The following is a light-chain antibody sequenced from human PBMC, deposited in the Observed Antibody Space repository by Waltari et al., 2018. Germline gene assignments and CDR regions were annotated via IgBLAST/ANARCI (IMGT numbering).Light chain of an antibody. CDR3: HQYNNWPPWT. CDR1: QSISSN. CDR2: ATS. J-gene: IGKJ1*01. V-gene: IGKV3-15*01. Sequence: EIVMTQSPATLSVSPGEGATLSCRASQSISSNLAWYQQRPGRAPRLLIFATSTRATGGPARFRGSGSGTEFTLTISSMQSEDFAIYYCHQYNNWPPWTFGQGTKVEIK.